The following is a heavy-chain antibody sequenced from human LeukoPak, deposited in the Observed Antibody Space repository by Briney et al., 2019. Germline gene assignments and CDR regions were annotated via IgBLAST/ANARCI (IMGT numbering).Heavy chain of an antibody. D-gene: IGHD6-19*01. V-gene: IGHV4-34*01. CDR1: RGSISGSIRSYY. CDR3: ARGGSYSSGWYWGDFDY. J-gene: IGHJ4*02. CDR2: INHSGST. Sequence: PSETLSLTCTVSRGSISGSIRSYYWSWLRQPPGKGLEWIGEINHSGSTNYNPSLKSRVTISVDTSKNQFSLKLSSVTAADTAVYYCARGGSYSSGWYWGDFDYWGQGTLVTVSS.